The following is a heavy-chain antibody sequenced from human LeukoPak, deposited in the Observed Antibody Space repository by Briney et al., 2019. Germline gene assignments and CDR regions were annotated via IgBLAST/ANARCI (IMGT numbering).Heavy chain of an antibody. D-gene: IGHD6-19*01. J-gene: IGHJ4*02. CDR3: AKYQRFPAVAGTGTLPALDH. V-gene: IGHV3-23*01. Sequence: GGSLRLSCAASGFTFSSYAMSWVRQAPGKGREWVAAISGSGGSTYYADSVKGRFTISRDNSKNPLYLQMNSLRAEDTAVYYCAKYQRFPAVAGTGTLPALDHWGQGTLVTVPS. CDR2: ISGSGGST. CDR1: GFTFSSYA.